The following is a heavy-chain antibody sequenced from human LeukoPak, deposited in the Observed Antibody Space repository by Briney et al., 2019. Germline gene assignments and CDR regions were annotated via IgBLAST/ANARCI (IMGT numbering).Heavy chain of an antibody. CDR2: VSESGDGT. CDR3: AKGKVNHLGALDF. J-gene: IGHJ4*02. D-gene: IGHD1-26*01. CDR1: GFSFSSYA. V-gene: IGHV3-23*01. Sequence: GGSLRLSCAASGFSFSSYAMSWVRQAPGKGLEWVSSVSESGDGTYYADSVMGRFIISRDNSRKTFHLQMDSLRADDTAIYYCAKGKVNHLGALDFWGQATLVTVSS.